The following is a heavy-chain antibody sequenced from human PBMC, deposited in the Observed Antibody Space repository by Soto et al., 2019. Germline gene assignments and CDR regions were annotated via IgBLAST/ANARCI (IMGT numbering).Heavy chain of an antibody. J-gene: IGHJ4*02. D-gene: IGHD3-22*01. CDR2: ISSSSSTI. Sequence: GGSLRLSCVASGFTFSGYGMHWVRQAPGKGLEWVSYISSSSSTIYYADSVKGRFTISRDNAKNSLYLQMNSLRDEDTAVYYCARDRYDSSGLFDYWGQGTLVTVSS. CDR1: GFTFSGYG. V-gene: IGHV3-48*02. CDR3: ARDRYDSSGLFDY.